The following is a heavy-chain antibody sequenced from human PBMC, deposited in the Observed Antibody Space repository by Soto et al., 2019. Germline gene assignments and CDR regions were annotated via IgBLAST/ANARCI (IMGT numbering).Heavy chain of an antibody. J-gene: IGHJ5*02. V-gene: IGHV1-2*06. CDR2: ISLYSDGT. D-gene: IGHD2-2*01. CDR3: ARVVPGAEAWFGP. CDR1: GYSFTDYH. Sequence: ASVKVSCKASGYSFTDYHIHWVRQAPGQPLEWLGRISLYSDGTNYAQKFQGRVSMTTDTSTTTAYMELRSLRSDDTAVYYCARVVPGAEAWFGPWGQGTLVTVSS.